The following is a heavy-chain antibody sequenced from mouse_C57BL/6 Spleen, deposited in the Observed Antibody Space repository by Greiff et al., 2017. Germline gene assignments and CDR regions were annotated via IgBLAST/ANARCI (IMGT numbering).Heavy chain of an antibody. CDR1: GYSFTDYN. CDR3: ARLSNCDGSTYWYFDV. V-gene: IGHV1-39*01. Sequence: EVQLQQSGPELVKPGASVKISCKASGYSFTDYNMNWVQQSNGKSLEWLGVINPNYGTSSYNQKFKGKATLTVDQSSSTAYMQLNSLTSEDSAVYYCARLSNCDGSTYWYFDVWGTGTTVTVSS. D-gene: IGHD1-1*01. J-gene: IGHJ1*03. CDR2: INPNYGTS.